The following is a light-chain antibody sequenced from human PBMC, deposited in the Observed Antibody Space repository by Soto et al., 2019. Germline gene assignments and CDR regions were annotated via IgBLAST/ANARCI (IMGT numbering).Light chain of an antibody. CDR1: SGDVGGYDY. J-gene: IGLJ1*01. Sequence: QSVLTQPASVSGSPGQSIIISCTGSSGDVGGYDYVSWYQQHPGKAPKLLIYEVDYRPSGVSNRFSGSKSGNTASLTISGLQAEYEADYNCTSYTSTSTSYVVGTGTKVTVL. CDR3: TSYTSTSTSYV. V-gene: IGLV2-14*01. CDR2: EVD.